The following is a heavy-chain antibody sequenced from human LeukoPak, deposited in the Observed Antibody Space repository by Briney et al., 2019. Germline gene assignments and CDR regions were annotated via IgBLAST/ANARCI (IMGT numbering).Heavy chain of an antibody. CDR1: GFTFSSYE. Sequence: GGSLRLSCAASGFTFSSYEMNWVRQAPGKGLEGVSYISSSGSTIYYADSVKGRFTISRDNAKNSLYLQMKSLRAEDTAVYYCTRDPRHFDSCGQGTLVTVSS. J-gene: IGHJ5*01. CDR2: ISSSGSTI. V-gene: IGHV3-48*03. CDR3: TRDPRHFDS. D-gene: IGHD6-6*01.